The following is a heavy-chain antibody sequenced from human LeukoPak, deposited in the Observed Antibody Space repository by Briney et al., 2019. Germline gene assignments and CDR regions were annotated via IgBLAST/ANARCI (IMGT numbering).Heavy chain of an antibody. J-gene: IGHJ4*02. CDR3: GRDLGSSTRIVDY. CDR2: VYSSGST. V-gene: IGHV4-4*07. D-gene: IGHD6-13*01. CDR1: GASLSSYY. Sequence: PSETLSLTCTVSGASLSSYYWSWIRQPAGKGLEWIGRVYSSGSTNYNFSLKSRVTMSVDTSKSQFSLKLNSVTDADAAVYYCGRDLGSSTRIVDYWGQGILVTVSS.